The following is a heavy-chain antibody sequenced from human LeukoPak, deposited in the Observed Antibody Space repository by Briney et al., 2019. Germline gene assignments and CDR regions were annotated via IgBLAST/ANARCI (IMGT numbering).Heavy chain of an antibody. J-gene: IGHJ3*02. CDR3: ARVFRPSLTVFIIRGAFDI. CDR2: ISSSSSTE. D-gene: IGHD3-3*01. Sequence: GGSLRLSCAASGFIFSSNNMNWVRQAPGKGLEWVSYISSSSSTEYYADSVKGRFTISRDNAKNSLYLQMNSLRAEDTAMYYCARVFRPSLTVFIIRGAFDIWGQGTMVTVSS. CDR1: GFIFSSNN. V-gene: IGHV3-48*04.